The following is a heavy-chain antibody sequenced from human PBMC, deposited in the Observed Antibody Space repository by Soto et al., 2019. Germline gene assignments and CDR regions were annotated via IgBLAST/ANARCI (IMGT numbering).Heavy chain of an antibody. J-gene: IGHJ4*02. CDR3: EKDPGSCWYYGY. CDR1: GFTFRSYA. V-gene: IGHV3-23*01. Sequence: GSLSLSCAASGFTFRSYAMSWVRQAPGKGLEWVSAISRSGGSTYNADSVKGRFNISRDNSKSTLYLEMNGLIAEDKGVYYCEKDPGSCWYYGYWGQGTLVTVSS. D-gene: IGHD2-15*01. CDR2: ISRSGGST.